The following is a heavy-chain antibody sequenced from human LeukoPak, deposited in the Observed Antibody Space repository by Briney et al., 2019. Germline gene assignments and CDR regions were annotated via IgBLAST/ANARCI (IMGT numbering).Heavy chain of an antibody. V-gene: IGHV3-30*18. Sequence: QPGGSLRLSCTASGFTFSSFGMHWVRQAPGKGLEWVTAISSVGHTNKSADSVKGRFTISRDNSKNTLYLQMHSLREDDMAVYYCAKEVGWFNAFDVWGQGTMVTVSS. J-gene: IGHJ3*01. CDR2: ISSVGHTN. CDR3: AKEVGWFNAFDV. CDR1: GFTFSSFG. D-gene: IGHD3-10*01.